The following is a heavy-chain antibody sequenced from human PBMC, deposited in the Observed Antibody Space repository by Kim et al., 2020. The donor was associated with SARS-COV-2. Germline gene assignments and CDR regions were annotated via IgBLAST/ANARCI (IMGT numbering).Heavy chain of an antibody. CDR3: ARGYSSSWYGRSSFDY. Sequence: SETLSLTCAVYGGSFSGYYWSWIRQPPGKGLEWIGEINHSGSTNYNPSLKSRVTISVDTSKNQFSLKLSSVTAADTAVYYCARGYSSSWYGRSSFDYWGQGTLVTVSS. CDR2: INHSGST. J-gene: IGHJ4*02. D-gene: IGHD6-13*01. V-gene: IGHV4-34*01. CDR1: GGSFSGYY.